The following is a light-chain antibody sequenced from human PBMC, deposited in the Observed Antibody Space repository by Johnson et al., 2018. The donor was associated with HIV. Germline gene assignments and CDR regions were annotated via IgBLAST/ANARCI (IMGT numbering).Light chain of an antibody. CDR2: DNT. J-gene: IGLJ1*01. CDR1: NSNIGSYY. V-gene: IGLV1-51*01. Sequence: QSVLSQPASVSAASGQKVNISCSGSNSNIGSYYVSWYQHLPGTAPKLLIYDNTKRPSGIPDRFSGSTSDTSATLGITGLQTGDEADYFCGTWDNSLSAYVFATGTKVTVL. CDR3: GTWDNSLSAYV.